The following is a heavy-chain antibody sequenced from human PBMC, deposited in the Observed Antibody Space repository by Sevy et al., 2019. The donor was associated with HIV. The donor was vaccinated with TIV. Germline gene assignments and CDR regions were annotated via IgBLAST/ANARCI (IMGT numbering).Heavy chain of an antibody. CDR1: GGSITSGDYY. V-gene: IGHV4-30-4*01. CDR3: ARYCISTGPHNWFDP. J-gene: IGHJ5*02. Sequence: TLSLTCTVSGGSITSGDYYWTWIRQSPGKGLEWIGSIYYSGTTYYNPSLKSRISISVDTSKNQFSLNLRSVTAADTAVYSCARYCISTGPHNWFDPWGQGALVTVSS. CDR2: IYYSGTT. D-gene: IGHD2-2*01.